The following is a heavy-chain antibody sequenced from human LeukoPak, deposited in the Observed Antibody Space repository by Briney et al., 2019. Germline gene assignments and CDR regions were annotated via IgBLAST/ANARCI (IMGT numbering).Heavy chain of an antibody. J-gene: IGHJ3*02. CDR2: IKQGGGEK. CDR1: GFTFSSYW. Sequence: GGSLRFSCAASGFTFSSYWMSWVRQAPGKGLEWVSNIKQGGGEKYYVDSVKGRFTISRDNAKNSLYLQMNSLRAEDTAVYYCASQYAYYDILTGPGAFDIWGQGTMVTVSS. CDR3: ASQYAYYDILTGPGAFDI. D-gene: IGHD3-9*01. V-gene: IGHV3-7*03.